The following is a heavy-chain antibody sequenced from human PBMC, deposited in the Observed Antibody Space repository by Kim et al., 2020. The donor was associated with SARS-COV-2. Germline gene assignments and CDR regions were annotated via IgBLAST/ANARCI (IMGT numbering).Heavy chain of an antibody. Sequence: SETLSLTCTVSGGSVSSGSYYWSWIRQPPGKGLEWIGYIYYSGSTNYNPSLKSRVTISVDTSKNQFSLKVNSVTAADAAVYYCARDWVRSCGSLGGYGMDVWGQGTTVTVSS. CDR2: IYYSGST. D-gene: IGHD2-15*01. V-gene: IGHV4-61*01. CDR3: ARDWVRSCGSLGGYGMDV. J-gene: IGHJ6*02. CDR1: GGSVSSGSYY.